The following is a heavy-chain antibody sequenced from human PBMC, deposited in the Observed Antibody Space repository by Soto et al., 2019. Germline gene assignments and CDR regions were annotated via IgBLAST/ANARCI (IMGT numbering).Heavy chain of an antibody. V-gene: IGHV3-48*02. CDR2: ISSSSSTI. CDR3: ARVKLELRPYSGMDV. J-gene: IGHJ6*02. Sequence: GGSLRLSCAASGFTFSSYSMNWVRQAPGKGLERVSYISSSSSTIYYADSVKGRFTISRDNAKNSLYLQMNSLRDEDTAVYYCARVKLELRPYSGMDVWGQGTRVTVSS. D-gene: IGHD1-7*01. CDR1: GFTFSSYS.